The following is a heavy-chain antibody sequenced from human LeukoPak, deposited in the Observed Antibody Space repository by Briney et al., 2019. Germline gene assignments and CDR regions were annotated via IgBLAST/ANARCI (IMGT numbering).Heavy chain of an antibody. V-gene: IGHV4-59*12. Sequence: KPSETLSLTCTVSGGSISSYYWSWIRQPPGKGLEWIGYIYYSGSTNYNPSLKSRVTISVDTSKNQFSLKLSSVTAADTAVYYCARRRSSSWYPYRFDPWGQGTLVTVSS. J-gene: IGHJ5*02. CDR3: ARRRSSSWYPYRFDP. CDR2: IYYSGST. CDR1: GGSISSYY. D-gene: IGHD6-13*01.